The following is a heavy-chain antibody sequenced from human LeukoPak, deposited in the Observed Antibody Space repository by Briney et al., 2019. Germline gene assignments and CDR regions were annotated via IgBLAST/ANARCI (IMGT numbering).Heavy chain of an antibody. J-gene: IGHJ3*02. CDR1: GFTFSSYS. V-gene: IGHV3-21*01. D-gene: IGHD6-19*01. CDR2: ISSSSSYI. Sequence: GGSLRLSCAASGFTFSSYSMNWVRQAPGKGLEWVSSISSSSSYIYYADCVKGRFTISRDNAKNSVYLQMNSLRAEDTAVYYCARKQWLTSDAFDIWGQGTMVTVSS. CDR3: ARKQWLTSDAFDI.